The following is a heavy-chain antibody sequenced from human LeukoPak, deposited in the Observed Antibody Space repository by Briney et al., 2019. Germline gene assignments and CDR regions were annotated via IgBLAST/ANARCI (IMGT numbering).Heavy chain of an antibody. Sequence: SETLSLTCTVSGGSISSSSYYWGWIRQPPGKGLEWIGSIYYSGSTYYNPSLKSRVTISVDTSKNQFSLKLSSVTAADTAVYYCARGRAYSGYENYWGQGTLVTVSS. D-gene: IGHD5-12*01. CDR1: GGSISSSSYY. CDR3: ARGRAYSGYENY. J-gene: IGHJ4*02. CDR2: IYYSGST. V-gene: IGHV4-39*07.